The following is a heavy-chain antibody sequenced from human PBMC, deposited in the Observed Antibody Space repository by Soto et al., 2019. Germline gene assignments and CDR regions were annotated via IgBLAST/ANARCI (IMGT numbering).Heavy chain of an antibody. D-gene: IGHD1-26*01. CDR1: GDSVSSSSVT. CDR3: VRLIGNSWLDF. J-gene: IGHJ5*01. CDR2: TYYRSKWYN. V-gene: IGHV6-1*01. Sequence: QVQLQQSEPGLLKPSQTLSLTCAISGDSVSSSSVTWNWIRQSPSRGLEWLGRTYYRSKWYNDYAESVKSRLTVNTXTSKNQFSLHLNSVTPEDTAVYYCVRLIGNSWLDFWGQGTLVTVSS.